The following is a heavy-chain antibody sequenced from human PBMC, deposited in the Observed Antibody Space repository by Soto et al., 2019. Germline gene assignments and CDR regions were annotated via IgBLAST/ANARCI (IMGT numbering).Heavy chain of an antibody. V-gene: IGHV2-5*02. CDR1: GFTLNTSGVR. Sequence: QITLEESGPTLLKPTQTLTLTCTFSGFTLNTSGVRVDWIRQPPGKALEWLALIYWDGDKRYSPSLKSRLTITKDTANTQVVLSLTNMDPAATATYYCVHAIKGSGSYYKGYFFDSWGQGTLVTVSS. CDR2: IYWDGDK. CDR3: VHAIKGSGSYYKGYFFDS. D-gene: IGHD3-10*01. J-gene: IGHJ4*02.